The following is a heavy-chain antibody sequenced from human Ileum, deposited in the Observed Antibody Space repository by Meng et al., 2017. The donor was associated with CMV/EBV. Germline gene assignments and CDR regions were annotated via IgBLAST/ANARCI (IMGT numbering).Heavy chain of an antibody. D-gene: IGHD3-9*01. V-gene: IGHV3-48*03. J-gene: IGHJ6*02. CDR2: ISSSGSTI. CDR1: GSTFSSYE. CDR3: ARDRYQNDILTGTYYYGMDV. Sequence: SLNFSCAASGSTFSSYEMNWVRQAPGKGLEWVSYISSSGSTIYYADSVKGRFTIARDNAKNSLYLQMNSLRAEDTAVYYCARDRYQNDILTGTYYYGMDVWGQGTTVTVSS.